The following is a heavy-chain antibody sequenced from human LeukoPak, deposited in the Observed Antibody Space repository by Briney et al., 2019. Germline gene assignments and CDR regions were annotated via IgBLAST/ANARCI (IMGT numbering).Heavy chain of an antibody. CDR3: ARGGPNKSGWTLDY. Sequence: GASVKVSCKASGYTFTGYYMHWVRQAPGQGLEWMGIINPSGGSTSYAQKFQGRVTMTRDTSTTTAYMELSSLRPEDTAVFFCARGGPNKSGWTLDYWGQGTLVIVSS. CDR2: INPSGGST. V-gene: IGHV1-46*01. CDR1: GYTFTGYY. D-gene: IGHD6-19*01. J-gene: IGHJ4*02.